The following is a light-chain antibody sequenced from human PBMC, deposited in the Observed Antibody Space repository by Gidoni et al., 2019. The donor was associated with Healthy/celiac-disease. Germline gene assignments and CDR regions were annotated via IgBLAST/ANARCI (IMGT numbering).Light chain of an antibody. CDR3: QQRSNWPPKT. V-gene: IGKV3-11*01. CDR1: QSVSSY. CDR2: SAS. Sequence: EIVLTQSPATLSLSPGERATRSCRASQSVSSYLAWYQQKPGQAPRLLIYSASNRATGIPARFSGSGSGTDFTLTISSLEPEDFAVYYCQQRSNWPPKTFGGGTKVEIK. J-gene: IGKJ4*01.